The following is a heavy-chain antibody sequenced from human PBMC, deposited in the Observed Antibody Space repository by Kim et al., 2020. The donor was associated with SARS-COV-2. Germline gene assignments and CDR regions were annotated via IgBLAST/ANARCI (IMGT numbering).Heavy chain of an antibody. D-gene: IGHD2-2*01. CDR3: TTDCSSTSCYSPTDAFDI. J-gene: IGHJ3*02. Sequence: KGRFTISRDDSKNTLYLQMNSLKTEDTAVYYCTTDCSSTSCYSPTDAFDIWGQGTMVTVSS. V-gene: IGHV3-15*01.